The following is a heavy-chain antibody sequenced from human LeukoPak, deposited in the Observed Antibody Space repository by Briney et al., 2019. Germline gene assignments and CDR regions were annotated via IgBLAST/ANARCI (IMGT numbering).Heavy chain of an antibody. CDR3: AVAAADTVLRFDY. D-gene: IGHD6-13*01. J-gene: IGHJ4*02. CDR2: INPDGGST. CDR1: GYTFTTYY. V-gene: IGHV1-46*01. Sequence: ASVKVSCKASGYTFTTYYMRWVRQAPGQGLEWMGIINPDGGSTTYAQKFQGRVTITADESTSTAYMELSSLRSEDTAVYYRAVAAADTVLRFDYWGQGTLVTVSS.